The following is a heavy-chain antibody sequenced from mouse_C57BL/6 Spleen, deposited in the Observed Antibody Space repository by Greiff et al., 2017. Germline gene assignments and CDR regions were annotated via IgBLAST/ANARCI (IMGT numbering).Heavy chain of an antibody. J-gene: IGHJ4*01. CDR3: TTTPYGNYEYYAMDY. Sequence: VQLQQSGAELVRPGASVKLSCTASGFNITDYYMHWVKQRPDPVLEWIGRIHPEDGATESAPKIQGQANMTADTSSNTAYLQHSSLISEDTAVYYCTTTPYGNYEYYAMDYWGQGTSVTVSS. CDR2: IHPEDGAT. D-gene: IGHD2-1*01. V-gene: IGHV14-1*01. CDR1: GFNITDYY.